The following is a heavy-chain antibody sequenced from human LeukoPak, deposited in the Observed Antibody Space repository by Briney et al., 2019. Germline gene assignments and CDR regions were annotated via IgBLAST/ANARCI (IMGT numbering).Heavy chain of an antibody. CDR1: GFTFNNYT. CDR2: ISSSSNYI. CDR3: ARDQGRQDY. J-gene: IGHJ4*02. V-gene: IGHV3-21*01. Sequence: PGGSLRLSCAAFGFTFNNYTMNWVRQAPGKGLEWVSSISSSSNYIYYAASVRGRFTISRDNAKNSVSLQMNSLRAEDTAVYYCARDQGRQDYWGQGTLVTVSS.